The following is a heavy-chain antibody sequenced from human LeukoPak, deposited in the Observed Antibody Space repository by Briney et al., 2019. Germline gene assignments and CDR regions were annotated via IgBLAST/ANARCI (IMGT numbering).Heavy chain of an antibody. CDR1: GFSLSTSEVG. CDR2: IYWDDDK. J-gene: IGHJ4*02. V-gene: IGHV2-5*02. Sequence: SGPTLVKPTQTLTLTCSFSGFSLSTSEVGVAWIRQPPGKALEWLALIYWDDDKYYSPSLKSRATIDKGTSKNQVVLTMTNMDPVDTATYYCAHKRTYYFDYWGQGTVVIVSS. CDR3: AHKRTYYFDY.